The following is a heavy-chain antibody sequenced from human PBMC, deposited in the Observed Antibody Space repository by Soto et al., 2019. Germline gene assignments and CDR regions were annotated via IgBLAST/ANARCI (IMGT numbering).Heavy chain of an antibody. J-gene: IGHJ3*02. V-gene: IGHV4-34*01. CDR1: GGSFSGYY. CDR2: IKHSGST. Sequence: QVQLQQWGAGLLKPSETLSLTCAVYGGSFSGYYWSWIRQPPGKGLEWIGEIKHSGSTNYNPSLKSRVTISVDTSKNQFSLKLSSVTAADTAVYYCARYLTTDAFDIWGQGTMVTVSS. D-gene: IGHD4-17*01. CDR3: ARYLTTDAFDI.